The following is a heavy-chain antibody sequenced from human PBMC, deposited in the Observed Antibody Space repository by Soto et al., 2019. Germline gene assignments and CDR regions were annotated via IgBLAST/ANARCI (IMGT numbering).Heavy chain of an antibody. V-gene: IGHV4-59*01. CDR3: ARAVEMYASGWYYLDY. CDR2: IYYSEST. J-gene: IGHJ4*02. D-gene: IGHD6-19*01. Sequence: QVQLQESGPGLVKPSETLSLTCTVSGGSISSYYWSWIRQPPGKGLEWIGFIYYSESTNYNPPLQSRVTIAVDTSKNQFSLLLTSVTAAVTAVYYCARAVEMYASGWYYLDYWGQGTVVTVSS. CDR1: GGSISSYY.